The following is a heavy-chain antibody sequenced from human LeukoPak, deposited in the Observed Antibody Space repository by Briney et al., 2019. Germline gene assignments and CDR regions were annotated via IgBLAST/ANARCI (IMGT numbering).Heavy chain of an antibody. CDR1: GGSISSGTYY. Sequence: PSQTLSLTCTVSGGSISSGTYYWSWIRQHPGKGLEWFGYISYSGNTYYNPSLKSRVSISVDTSENQFSLKLTSVTAADTAVYYCARPGVGATYNWFDPWGQGTLVTVSS. J-gene: IGHJ5*02. D-gene: IGHD1-26*01. CDR2: ISYSGNT. CDR3: ARPGVGATYNWFDP. V-gene: IGHV4-31*03.